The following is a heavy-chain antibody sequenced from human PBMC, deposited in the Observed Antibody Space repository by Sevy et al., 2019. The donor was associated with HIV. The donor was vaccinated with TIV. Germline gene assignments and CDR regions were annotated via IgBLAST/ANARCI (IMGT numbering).Heavy chain of an antibody. CDR1: GFTVSSNY. V-gene: IGHV3-53*01. CDR3: ARDKGTGSYWFDP. Sequence: GESLKISCAASGFTVSSNYMSWVRQAPGKGLEWVSVIYSGGSTYYVDSVKGRFTISRDNSKNTLYLQMNSLRAEDTAVYYCARDKGTGSYWFDPWGQGTLVTVSS. J-gene: IGHJ5*02. CDR2: IYSGGST.